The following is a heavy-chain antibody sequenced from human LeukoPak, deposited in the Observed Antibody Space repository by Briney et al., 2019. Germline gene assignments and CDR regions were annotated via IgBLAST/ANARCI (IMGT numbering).Heavy chain of an antibody. D-gene: IGHD6-19*01. CDR1: GGSISSSIYY. J-gene: IGHJ4*02. Sequence: PSETLSLTCTVSGGSISSSIYYWGWIRQPPGKGLEWIGSIYYSGSTYYNPSLKSRVTISVDTSKNQFSLKLSSVTAADTAVYYCARQRYSSGPFFDYWGQGTLVTVSS. CDR2: IYYSGST. V-gene: IGHV4-39*01. CDR3: ARQRYSSGPFFDY.